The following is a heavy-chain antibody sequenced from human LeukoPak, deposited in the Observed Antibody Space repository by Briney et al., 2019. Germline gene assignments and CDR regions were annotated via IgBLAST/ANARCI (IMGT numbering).Heavy chain of an antibody. J-gene: IGHJ4*02. CDR3: ARDPSYYDSSGYSDY. CDR1: GGSIGSSDSF. V-gene: IGHV4-61*08. D-gene: IGHD3-22*01. CDR2: IYYSGST. Sequence: PSETLSLTCTVSGGSIGSSDSFWGWIRQPPGKGLEWIGYIYYSGSTNYNPSLKSRVTISVDTSKNQFSLKLSSVTAADTAVYYCARDPSYYDSSGYSDYWGQGTLVTVSS.